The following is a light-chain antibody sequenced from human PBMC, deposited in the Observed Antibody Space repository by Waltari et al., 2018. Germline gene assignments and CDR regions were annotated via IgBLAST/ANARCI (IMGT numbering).Light chain of an antibody. Sequence: EIVLPQSPTTLSLSPGERATLSCRASQSVSRYLAWYQQKPGQAPRLLLYDASNRATGIPARFSGSGSVTDFTLTITSLEPEDSAVYYCQHRSDWPLTFGGGTRVEIK. CDR1: QSVSRY. V-gene: IGKV3-11*01. CDR2: DAS. J-gene: IGKJ4*01. CDR3: QHRSDWPLT.